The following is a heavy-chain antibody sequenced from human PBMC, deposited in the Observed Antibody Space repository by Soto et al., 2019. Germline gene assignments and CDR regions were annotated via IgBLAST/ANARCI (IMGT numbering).Heavy chain of an antibody. V-gene: IGHV1-8*01. J-gene: IGHJ1*01. Sequence: ASVKVSCKTSGYTFTDYDINWVRQAPGQGLEWMGWVSPDNGNAGYAQHFQGRVTLTSDTSISTAYMELSSLTSDDTAVYYCARGWGSSGPLPYGYFQHWGQGTLVTVSS. CDR3: ARGWGSSGPLPYGYFQH. CDR2: VSPDNGNA. D-gene: IGHD3-22*01. CDR1: GYTFTDYD.